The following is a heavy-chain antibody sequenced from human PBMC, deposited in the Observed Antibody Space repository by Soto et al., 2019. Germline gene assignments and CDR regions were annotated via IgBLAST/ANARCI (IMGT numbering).Heavy chain of an antibody. D-gene: IGHD3-10*01. Sequence: PLETLSLTCTVSGGSISSYYWSWIRQPPGKGLEWIGYIYYSGSTNYNPSLKSRVTISVDTSKNQFSLKLSSVTAADTAVYYCARLGLWFGELNPYYFDYWGQGTLVTVSS. CDR3: ARLGLWFGELNPYYFDY. CDR2: IYYSGST. J-gene: IGHJ4*02. CDR1: GGSISSYY. V-gene: IGHV4-59*08.